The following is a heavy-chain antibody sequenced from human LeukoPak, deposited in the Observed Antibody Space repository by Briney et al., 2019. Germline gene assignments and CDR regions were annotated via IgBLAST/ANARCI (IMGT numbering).Heavy chain of an antibody. Sequence: KPSETLSLTCTVSGGSISTYYWSWIRQPAGKGREWIGRIYTSGSTNYNPSLKSRVTMSLDTSKNQFSLKLSSVTAADTAVYYCARGGYSSSSNYYYYMDVWGKGTTVTVSS. V-gene: IGHV4-4*07. J-gene: IGHJ6*03. CDR1: GGSISTYY. CDR3: ARGGYSSSSNYYYYMDV. CDR2: IYTSGST. D-gene: IGHD6-6*01.